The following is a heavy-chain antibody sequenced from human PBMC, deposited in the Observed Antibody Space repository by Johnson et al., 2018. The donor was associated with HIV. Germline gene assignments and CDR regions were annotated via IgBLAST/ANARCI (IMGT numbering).Heavy chain of an antibody. Sequence: EVQLVESGGGVVRPGGSLRLSCAASGFTFDDYGMSWVRQAPGKGLEWVSGINWNGGSTGYADSVKGRFTISRDNAKNSLYLQMNSLRAEDTALYYCTTDLIRRYYGSGLRDAFDIWGQGTMVTVSS. CDR2: INWNGGST. CDR3: TTDLIRRYYGSGLRDAFDI. J-gene: IGHJ3*02. D-gene: IGHD3-10*01. V-gene: IGHV3-20*04. CDR1: GFTFDDYG.